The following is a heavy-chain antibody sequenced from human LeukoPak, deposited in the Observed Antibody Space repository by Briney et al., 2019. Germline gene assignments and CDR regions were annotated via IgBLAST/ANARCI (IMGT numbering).Heavy chain of an antibody. V-gene: IGHV3-7*04. Sequence: GGSLRLSCAVSGFTYSSYWMSWVRQAPGKGLEWVANIRKEGNEKYYVDSVKGRFTISRDNARNSLYLQMNSLRAEDTAVYYCARDGYSGSYYDYWGQGTLVTVSS. D-gene: IGHD1-26*01. CDR3: ARDGYSGSYYDY. CDR1: GFTYSSYW. CDR2: IRKEGNEK. J-gene: IGHJ4*02.